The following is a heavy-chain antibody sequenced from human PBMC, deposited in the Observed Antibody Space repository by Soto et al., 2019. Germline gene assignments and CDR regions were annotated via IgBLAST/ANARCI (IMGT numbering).Heavy chain of an antibody. J-gene: IGHJ1*01. CDR3: ASDSSGWYAQYFQH. CDR1: GYTFTGYY. Sequence: GASVKVSCKASGYTFTGYYMHWVRQAPGQGLEWMGWISANSGGTNYAQKFQGRVTMARDTSISTAYMELSRLRSDDTVVYYCASDSSGWYAQYFQHWGQRTLVTVSS. CDR2: ISANSGGT. D-gene: IGHD6-19*01. V-gene: IGHV1-2*02.